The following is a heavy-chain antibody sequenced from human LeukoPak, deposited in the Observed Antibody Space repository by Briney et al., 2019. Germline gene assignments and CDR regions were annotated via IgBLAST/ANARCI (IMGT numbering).Heavy chain of an antibody. CDR3: TRDRYSGCDFGY. J-gene: IGHJ4*02. CDR2: ISSISSSYI. Sequence: GGSLRLSCAASGFTFSSYSMNWVRQAPGKGLEWVSCISSISSSYIYYADSVKGRFTISRDNAKNSLYLQMNSLKTEDTAVYYCTRDRYSGCDFGYWGQGTLVTVSS. V-gene: IGHV3-21*03. D-gene: IGHD5-12*01. CDR1: GFTFSSYS.